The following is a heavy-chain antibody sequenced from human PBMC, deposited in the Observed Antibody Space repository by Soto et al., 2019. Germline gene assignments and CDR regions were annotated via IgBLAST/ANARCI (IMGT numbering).Heavy chain of an antibody. CDR3: AKGLYDILTKVDY. V-gene: IGHV3-23*01. CDR2: ISGSGGRT. D-gene: IGHD3-9*01. Sequence: GGSLRLSCAASGFTFSSYAMSWVRQAPGKGLEWVSAISGSGGRTYYADSVKGRFTISRDNSKNTLYLQMNSLRAEDTAVYYCAKGLYDILTKVDYSGQRTLVGVSS. CDR1: GFTFSSYA. J-gene: IGHJ4*02.